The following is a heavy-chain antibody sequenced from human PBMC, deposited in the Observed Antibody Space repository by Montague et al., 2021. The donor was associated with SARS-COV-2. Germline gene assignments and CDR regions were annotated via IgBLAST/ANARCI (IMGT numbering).Heavy chain of an antibody. D-gene: IGHD5-24*01. CDR3: TADFSDTAEQMAQTDL. CDR1: GFTFSSAW. Sequence: SLRLSCAASGFTFSSAWMTWVRQSPGKGLEWVCRIKSKAVGGAIQYATSVKGRFTISRDDSENTLYLQMDSLTTEDTAVYYCTADFSDTAEQMAQTDLWGQGTLVTVSS. CDR2: IKSKAVGGAI. J-gene: IGHJ5*02. V-gene: IGHV3-15*01.